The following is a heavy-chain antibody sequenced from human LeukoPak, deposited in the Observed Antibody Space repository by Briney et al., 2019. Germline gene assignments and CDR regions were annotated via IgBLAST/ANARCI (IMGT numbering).Heavy chain of an antibody. CDR2: ISSTGSTI. Sequence: PRGSLRLSCAASGFTFSDCYMSWIRQAPGKGLEWVSYISSTGSTIFYADSVKGRFTISRDNSKNTLYLQMNSLRAEDTAVYYCARDGGYDFWSGYYQDYWGQGTLVTVSS. CDR1: GFTFSDCY. CDR3: ARDGGYDFWSGYYQDY. J-gene: IGHJ4*02. V-gene: IGHV3-11*04. D-gene: IGHD3-3*01.